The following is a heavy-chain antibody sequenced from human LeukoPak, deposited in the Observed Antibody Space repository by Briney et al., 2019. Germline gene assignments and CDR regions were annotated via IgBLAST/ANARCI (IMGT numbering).Heavy chain of an antibody. J-gene: IGHJ4*02. Sequence: PSETLSLTCTVSGGSISSSNYYWGWIRQPPGKGLECIGSVYYSGNTYYNPSLKSRVTISVDTSKNQFSLKLSSVTAADTAVYFCARAIAARRRVGWDYFDYWGQGTLVTVSS. CDR1: GGSISSSNYY. CDR3: ARAIAARRRVGWDYFDY. D-gene: IGHD6-6*01. CDR2: VYYSGNT. V-gene: IGHV4-39*07.